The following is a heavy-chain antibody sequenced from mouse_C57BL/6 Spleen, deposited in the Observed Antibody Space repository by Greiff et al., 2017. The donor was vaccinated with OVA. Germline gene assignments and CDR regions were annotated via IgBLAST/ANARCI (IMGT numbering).Heavy chain of an antibody. CDR3: ARWEDYYAIDY. Sequence: VQLQQSGPVLVKPGASVKMSCKASGYTFTDYYMNWVKQSHGKSLEWIGVINPYNGGTSYNQKFKGKATLTVDKSSSTAYMELNSLTSEDSAVYYCARWEDYYAIDYWGQGTSVTVSS. J-gene: IGHJ4*01. CDR2: INPYNGGT. V-gene: IGHV1-19*01. CDR1: GYTFTDYY. D-gene: IGHD4-1*01.